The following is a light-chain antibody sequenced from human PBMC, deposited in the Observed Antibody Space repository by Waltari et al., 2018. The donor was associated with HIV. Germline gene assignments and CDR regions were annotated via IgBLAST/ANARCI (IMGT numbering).Light chain of an antibody. J-gene: IGLJ3*02. V-gene: IGLV10-54*01. Sequence: QAGLTQPPSVSQALGQTATPTCAGDKHNVGFPGASWLKHHQGHPPKLLSYRGNNRPSGVPDRFSASTSGKTASLNITGLLADDEADYYCSSWDTKLNGWVFGGGTHLTVL. CDR1: KHNVGFPG. CDR3: SSWDTKLNGWV. CDR2: RGN.